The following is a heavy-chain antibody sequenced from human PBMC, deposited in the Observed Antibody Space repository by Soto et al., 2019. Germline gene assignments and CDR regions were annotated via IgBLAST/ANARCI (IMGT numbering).Heavy chain of an antibody. V-gene: IGHV1-18*01. Sequence: AAGKVSCKSSGYTFTISVISLMRQAPGQGLEWMGWISAYNGNTNYAQKLQGRVTMTTDTSTSTAYMELRSLRSDDTAVEYCARDSEWLINWNFDDWGQGTLVTVSS. D-gene: IGHD6-19*01. CDR2: ISAYNGNT. CDR1: GYTFTISV. J-gene: IGHJ4*02. CDR3: ARDSEWLINWNFDD.